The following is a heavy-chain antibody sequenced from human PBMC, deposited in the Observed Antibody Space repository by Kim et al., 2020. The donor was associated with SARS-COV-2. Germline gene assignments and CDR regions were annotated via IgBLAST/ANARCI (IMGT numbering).Heavy chain of an antibody. J-gene: IGHJ4*02. CDR3: ARCEGTSYYDSSGPLGY. V-gene: IGHV3-33*01. CDR1: GFTFSSYG. D-gene: IGHD3-22*01. Sequence: GGSLRLSCAASGFTFSSYGMHWVRQAPGKGLEWVAVIWYDGSNKYYADSVKGRFTISRDNSKNSLYLQMNSLRAEDTAVYYCARCEGTSYYDSSGPLGYWGQGTLVTVSS. CDR2: IWYDGSNK.